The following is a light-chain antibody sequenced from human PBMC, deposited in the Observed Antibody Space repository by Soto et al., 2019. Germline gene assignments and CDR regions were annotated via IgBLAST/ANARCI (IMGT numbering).Light chain of an antibody. Sequence: DIHMTQFPSPLSASVGDRVTITCQASQDITNDLNWYQQKPGEAPNLLIYDAYKLKTGVPSRFSGSGTGTDFTFTINSLQPEDIATYFCQQYDSLPYTFGQGSKLEVK. J-gene: IGKJ2*01. CDR1: QDITND. CDR3: QQYDSLPYT. CDR2: DAY. V-gene: IGKV1-33*01.